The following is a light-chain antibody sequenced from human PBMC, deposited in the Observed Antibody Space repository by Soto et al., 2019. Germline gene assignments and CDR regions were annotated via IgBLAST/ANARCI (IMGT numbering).Light chain of an antibody. CDR2: GAS. CDR1: QSVKNNY. V-gene: IGKV3-20*01. CDR3: QQYGSLFT. Sequence: EIVLTQSPGTLSLSPGERATLSCRASQSVKNNYLAWYRQKPGQGTRLLIYGASTRLTGIPDRFSGSGSGTDFTLTITRLEPEDFAVYYCQQYGSLFTFGQGTRLDIK. J-gene: IGKJ5*01.